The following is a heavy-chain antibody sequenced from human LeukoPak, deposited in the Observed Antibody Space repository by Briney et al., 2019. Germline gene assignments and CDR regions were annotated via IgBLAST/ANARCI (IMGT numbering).Heavy chain of an antibody. V-gene: IGHV3-30*02. D-gene: IGHD2-2*01. J-gene: IGHJ5*02. Sequence: GGSLRLSCAASGFTFSSYGMHWVRQAPGKGLEWVAFIRYDGSNKYYADSVKGRFTISRDNSKNTLYLQMNSLRAEDTAVYYCANTRDPLVPAPWFDPWGQGTLVTVSS. CDR1: GFTFSSYG. CDR2: IRYDGSNK. CDR3: ANTRDPLVPAPWFDP.